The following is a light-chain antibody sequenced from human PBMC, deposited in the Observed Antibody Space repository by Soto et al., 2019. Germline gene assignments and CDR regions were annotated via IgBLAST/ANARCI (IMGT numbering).Light chain of an antibody. CDR3: QKRSNWPLT. CDR2: DAS. J-gene: IGKJ4*01. Sequence: EIVLTQSPATLSLSPGERATLSCRASQRVSSYLAGYQQKPGQAPRLLIYDASNRATCIPARFSGSGSGTDFTLTISSLEPEDFAVYYCQKRSNWPLTFGGGTKVEIK. V-gene: IGKV3-11*01. CDR1: QRVSSY.